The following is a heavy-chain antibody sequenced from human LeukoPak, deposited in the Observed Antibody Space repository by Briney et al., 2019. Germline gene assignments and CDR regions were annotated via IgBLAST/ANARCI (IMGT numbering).Heavy chain of an antibody. CDR3: ARQLAARRRYYYYYYGMDV. CDR2: INPSGSST. Sequence: ASVKVSCKASGYTFTSYYMHWVRQAPGQGLEWMGIINPSGSSTSYAQKFQGRVTMTRNTSISTAYMELSSLRSEDTAVYYCARQLAARRRYYYYYYGMDVWGQGTTVTVSS. V-gene: IGHV1-46*01. D-gene: IGHD6-6*01. CDR1: GYTFTSYY. J-gene: IGHJ6*02.